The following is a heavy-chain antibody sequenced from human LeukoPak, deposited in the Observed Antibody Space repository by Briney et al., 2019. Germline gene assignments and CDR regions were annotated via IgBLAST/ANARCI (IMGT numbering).Heavy chain of an antibody. V-gene: IGHV3-74*01. CDR3: ARTGIAARPTVWFDP. Sequence: GGSLRLSCVASGFTFSSYWMHWVRQAPGKGLVWVSHINSDGRSTTYADSVKGRFTISRDNAKNTLYLKMSSLRAEDTAVYYCARTGIAARPTVWFDPWGQGTLVTVSP. J-gene: IGHJ5*02. D-gene: IGHD6-6*01. CDR1: GFTFSSYW. CDR2: INSDGRST.